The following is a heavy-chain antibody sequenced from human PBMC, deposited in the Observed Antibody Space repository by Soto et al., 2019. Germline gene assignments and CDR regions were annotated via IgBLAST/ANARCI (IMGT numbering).Heavy chain of an antibody. D-gene: IGHD4-17*01. CDR1: GYTFPSYA. J-gene: IGHJ5*02. Sequence: ASVKVSCKASGYTFPSYALHGGRQAPGQRLEWMGWINAGNGNTKYSQKFQGRVTITRDTSASTAYMELSSLRSEDTAVYYCARVNGDYWFDPWGQGTLVTVSS. V-gene: IGHV1-3*01. CDR3: ARVNGDYWFDP. CDR2: INAGNGNT.